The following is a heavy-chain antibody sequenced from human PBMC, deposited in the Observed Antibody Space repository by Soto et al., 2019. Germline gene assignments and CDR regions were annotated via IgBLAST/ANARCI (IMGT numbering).Heavy chain of an antibody. V-gene: IGHV3-15*01. J-gene: IGHJ4*02. CDR1: GFTFSNAW. CDR3: TTAYYDFWSGYLVNFDY. Sequence: PGGYLRLSCAASGFTFSNAWMSWVRKDPGKGLEWVGRIKSKTDGGTTDYAAPVKGRFTISRDDSKNTLYLQMNSLKTEDTAVYYCTTAYYDFWSGYLVNFDYWGQGTLVTVSS. CDR2: IKSKTDGGTT. D-gene: IGHD3-3*01.